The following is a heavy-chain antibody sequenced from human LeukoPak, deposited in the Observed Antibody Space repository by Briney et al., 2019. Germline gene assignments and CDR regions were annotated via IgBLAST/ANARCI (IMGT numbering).Heavy chain of an antibody. V-gene: IGHV3-7*01. D-gene: IGHD2-15*01. CDR3: ARVAVRGYFDY. CDR1: GFTFSSYW. Sequence: GGSLRLSCAASGFTFSSYWMSWVRQAPGKGLEWVANIKQGGSEKYYVDSVKGRFTISRDNAKNSLYLQMNSLRAEDTAVYYCARVAVRGYFDYWGQGTLVTVSS. J-gene: IGHJ4*02. CDR2: IKQGGSEK.